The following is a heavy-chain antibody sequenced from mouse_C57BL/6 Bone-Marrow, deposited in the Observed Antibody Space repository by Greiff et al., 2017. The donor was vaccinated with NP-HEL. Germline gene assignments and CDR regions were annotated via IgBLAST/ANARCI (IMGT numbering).Heavy chain of an antibody. CDR2: IDPEDGEP. CDR1: GFNIKDYY. D-gene: IGHD1-1*01. J-gene: IGHJ2*01. V-gene: IGHV14-2*01. Sequence: VQLQQSGAELVKPGASVKLSCTASGFNIKDYYMHWVKQRTEQGLEWIGRIDPEDGEPKYAPKFQGKATITADPSSNTAYLQLSSLTSEDTAVYYCAFYYDGSSLDYWGQGTTLTVSS. CDR3: AFYYDGSSLDY.